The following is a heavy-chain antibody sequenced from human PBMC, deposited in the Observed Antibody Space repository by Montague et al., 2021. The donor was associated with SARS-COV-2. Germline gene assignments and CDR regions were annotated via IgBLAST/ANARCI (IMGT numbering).Heavy chain of an antibody. J-gene: IGHJ6*03. CDR1: GFYFSYD. CDR2: LKLDGSKE. Sequence: SLRLSCAASGFYFSYDLNWVSQAPARGLEGVAKLKLDGSKEYYMDTVKGRFTVARDNARNSLYLQMNSLRAEDTAVYYCVRATLYMDVWGDGATVAVSS. CDR3: VRATLYMDV. V-gene: IGHV3-7*01.